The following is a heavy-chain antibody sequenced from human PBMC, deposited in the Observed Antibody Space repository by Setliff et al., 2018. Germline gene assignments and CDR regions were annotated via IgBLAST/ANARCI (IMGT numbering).Heavy chain of an antibody. CDR3: ARAESGYDYHYFDK. D-gene: IGHD5-12*01. Sequence: ASVKVSCKASGYTFTGYYMHWVRQAPGQGLEWMGWMNPNTGGTTYAQAFQARITMTRDTSISTAYMELSRLTSDDSAVYYCARAESGYDYHYFDKWGQGTLVTVSS. J-gene: IGHJ4*02. CDR2: MNPNTGGT. V-gene: IGHV1-2*02. CDR1: GYTFTGYY.